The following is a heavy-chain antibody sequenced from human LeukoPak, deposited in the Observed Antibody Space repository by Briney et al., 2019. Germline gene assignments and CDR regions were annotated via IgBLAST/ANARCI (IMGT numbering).Heavy chain of an antibody. J-gene: IGHJ3*02. D-gene: IGHD4-23*01. V-gene: IGHV2-5*01. CDR2: IYWNDDK. CDR3: AQKYGGNNVGAFDI. CDR1: GFSLSTSGVG. Sequence: SGPTLVNPTQTLTLTCTFSGFSLSTSGVGVGWIRQPPGKALEWLALIYWNDDKRYSPSLKSRLTITKDTSKNQVVLTMTNMDPVDTATYYCAQKYGGNNVGAFDIWGQGTMVTVSS.